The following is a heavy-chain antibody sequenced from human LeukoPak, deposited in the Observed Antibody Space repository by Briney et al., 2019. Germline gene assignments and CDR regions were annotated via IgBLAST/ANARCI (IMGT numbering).Heavy chain of an antibody. D-gene: IGHD5-12*01. V-gene: IGHV4-34*01. CDR1: GGSFSGYY. CDR3: ARRIQNSGYEGTIDY. CDR2: INHSGST. J-gene: IGHJ4*02. Sequence: SETLSLTCAVYGGSFSGYYWSWIRQPPGKGLEWIGEINHSGSTHYNPSLKSRVTISVDTSKNQFSLKLSSVTAADTAVYYCARRIQNSGYEGTIDYWGQGTLVTVSS.